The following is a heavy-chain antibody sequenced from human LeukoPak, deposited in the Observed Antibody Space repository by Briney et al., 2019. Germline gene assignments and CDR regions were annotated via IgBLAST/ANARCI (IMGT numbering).Heavy chain of an antibody. CDR3: AKAPYSSGWYWFDP. CDR2: ISWNSGSI. Sequence: GRCLRLSCAASGFTFDDYAMHWVRPAPGKGLGWVSGISWNSGSIGYADSVKGRFTISRDKAKNYLPLQMNSLRAEDTALYYCAKAPYSSGWYWFDPWGQGTLVTLSS. CDR1: GFTFDDYA. D-gene: IGHD6-19*01. V-gene: IGHV3-9*01. J-gene: IGHJ5*02.